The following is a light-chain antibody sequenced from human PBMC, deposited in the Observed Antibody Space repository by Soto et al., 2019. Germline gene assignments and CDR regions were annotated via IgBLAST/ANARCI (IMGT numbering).Light chain of an antibody. V-gene: IGKV3-15*01. CDR3: QHYNNWPRT. CDR1: QSDSSN. J-gene: IGKJ1*01. Sequence: EIVMTQSPATLSVSPGKRATLSCRASQSDSSNLAWYQQKPGQAPRLLIYGASTRATGIPARFSGSGSGTEFTLTISSLQSEDFAVYYCQHYNNWPRTFGQGTKVEIK. CDR2: GAS.